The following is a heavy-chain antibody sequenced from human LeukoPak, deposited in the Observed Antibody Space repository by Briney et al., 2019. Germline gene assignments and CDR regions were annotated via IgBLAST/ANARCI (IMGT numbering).Heavy chain of an antibody. CDR3: ARDQRRSKLSCSAPLGALDI. CDR2: IYTCGST. CDR1: GFIVYDNY. V-gene: IGHV3-66*01. D-gene: IGHD2-15*01. J-gene: IGHJ3*02. Sequence: GGSLRLSCAVSGFIVYDNYMTWVRQAPGKGLEWVSLIYTCGSTYYADSVRGRFTISRDGSTNTLYLHMTDLRPEDTAVYYCARDQRRSKLSCSAPLGALDIWGRGTVVTVSS.